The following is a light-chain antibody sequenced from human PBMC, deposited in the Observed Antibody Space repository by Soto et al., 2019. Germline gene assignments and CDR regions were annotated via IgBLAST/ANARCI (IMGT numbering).Light chain of an antibody. Sequence: QSVLTQPPSASGTPGQRVTISCSGSSSNIGSNTVNWYQQLPGTAPKLLTYSNNQRPSGVPDRFSGSKSGTSASLAISGLQSEDEADYYCAAWDVSLNGPVFGGGTKLTVL. CDR2: SNN. V-gene: IGLV1-44*01. CDR1: SSNIGSNT. J-gene: IGLJ3*02. CDR3: AAWDVSLNGPV.